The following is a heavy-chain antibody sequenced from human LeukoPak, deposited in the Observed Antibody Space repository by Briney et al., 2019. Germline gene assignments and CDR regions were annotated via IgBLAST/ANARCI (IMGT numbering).Heavy chain of an antibody. CDR3: AAFFSGMDV. Sequence: GGSLRLSCAASGFAFSDNWIHWVRQAPGKGLVWVSRITGDGRSTTYADSVKGRFTISRDNAKNTAYPQMSSLRVEDTAVYYCAAFFSGMDVWGQGTTVTVSS. D-gene: IGHD2/OR15-2a*01. J-gene: IGHJ6*02. CDR2: ITGDGRST. V-gene: IGHV3-74*01. CDR1: GFAFSDNW.